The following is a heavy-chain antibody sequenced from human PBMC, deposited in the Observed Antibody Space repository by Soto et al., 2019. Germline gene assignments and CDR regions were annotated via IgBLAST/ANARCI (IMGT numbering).Heavy chain of an antibody. CDR2: IYWDDDK. J-gene: IGHJ3*02. Sequence: QITLKESGPTLVKPTQTLTLTCTFSGFSLSTSGVGVGWIRQPPGKALEWLALIYWDDDKRYSPSLRSRLTITKDTSKNQVVLTMTNMDPVDTATYYCAHRQSSDYGDSEQSENAFDIWGQGTMVTVSS. V-gene: IGHV2-5*02. D-gene: IGHD4-17*01. CDR3: AHRQSSDYGDSEQSENAFDI. CDR1: GFSLSTSGVG.